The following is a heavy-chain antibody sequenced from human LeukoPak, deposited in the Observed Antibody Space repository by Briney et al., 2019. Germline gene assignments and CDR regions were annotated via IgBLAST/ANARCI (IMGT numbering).Heavy chain of an antibody. J-gene: IGHJ6*04. Sequence: PSETLSLTCTVSGGSISSYYWSWIRQPPGKGLEWIGYIYYSGSTNYNPSLKSRVTISVDTSKNQFSLKLSSVTAADTAVCYCARGYDSGDGMDVWGKGTTVTVSS. V-gene: IGHV4-59*01. CDR1: GGSISSYY. CDR2: IYYSGST. CDR3: ARGYDSGDGMDV. D-gene: IGHD5-12*01.